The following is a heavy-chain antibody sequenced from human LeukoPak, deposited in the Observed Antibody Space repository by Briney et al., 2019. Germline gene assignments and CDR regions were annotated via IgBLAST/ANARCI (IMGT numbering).Heavy chain of an antibody. Sequence: GGSLRLSCAASGFTFSSYWMHWVRQAPGKGLVWVSRINNDGSSTNYADSVKGRFTISRDNAKNTLYLQMNSLRAEDTAVYYCARDCSSTSRYRSGLDPWGQGTLVTVSS. CDR3: ARDCSSTSRYRSGLDP. CDR2: INNDGSST. CDR1: GFTFSSYW. V-gene: IGHV3-74*01. J-gene: IGHJ5*02. D-gene: IGHD2-2*01.